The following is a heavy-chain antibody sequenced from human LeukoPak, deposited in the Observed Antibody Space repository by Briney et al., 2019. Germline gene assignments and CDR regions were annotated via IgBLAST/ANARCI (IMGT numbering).Heavy chain of an antibody. D-gene: IGHD5-24*01. CDR3: AREALVRDGRHMDY. J-gene: IGHJ4*02. CDR2: IYTSGST. V-gene: IGHV4-4*07. Sequence: SETLSLTCTVSGGSISSYYWSWIRQPAGKGLEWIGRIYTSGSTNYNPSLKSRVTMSVDTSKNQFSLKLSSVTAADTAVYYCAREALVRDGRHMDYWGQGTLVPVSS. CDR1: GGSISSYY.